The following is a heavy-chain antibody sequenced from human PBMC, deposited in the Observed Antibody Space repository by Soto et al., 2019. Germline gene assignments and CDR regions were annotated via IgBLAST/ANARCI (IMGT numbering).Heavy chain of an antibody. CDR1: GFSFITYW. J-gene: IGHJ4*02. CDR3: VRAISGSFAL. D-gene: IGHD3-9*01. V-gene: IGHV3-7*04. CDR2: IKEDGSKK. Sequence: EVQLVESGGGLVQSGGSLRLSCEASGFSFITYWMNWVRQAPGKGLEWVARIKEDGSKKEYVDSVKRRFTISRDNAKNALYLQMNNLREEETAVYYCVRAISGSFALWGQGTVVIVSS.